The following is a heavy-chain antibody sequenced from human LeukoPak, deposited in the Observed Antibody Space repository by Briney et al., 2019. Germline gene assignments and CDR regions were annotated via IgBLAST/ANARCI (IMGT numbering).Heavy chain of an antibody. Sequence: SETLSLTCTVSGGSISSYYWSWIRQPAGKGLEWIGRIYTSGSTNYNPSLKSRVTISVDTSKNHFSLNLTSVTAADTAVYYCASLRVLPTFDWGQGTLVTVSS. CDR2: IYTSGST. V-gene: IGHV4-4*07. CDR3: ASLRVLPTFD. CDR1: GGSISSYY. D-gene: IGHD5-12*01. J-gene: IGHJ4*02.